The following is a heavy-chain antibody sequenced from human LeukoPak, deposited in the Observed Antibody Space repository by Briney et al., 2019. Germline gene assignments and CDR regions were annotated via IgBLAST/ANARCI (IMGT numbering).Heavy chain of an antibody. CDR3: ASRYTIFGVATFDY. CDR2: IFYSGST. D-gene: IGHD3-3*01. Sequence: KPSETLSLTCTVSGGSISSSSYYWGWIRQPPGKGLYWIGGIFYSGSTYYNPSLKSRVTISVDTSKNQFSLGLNSVTAADTAVYYCASRYTIFGVATFDYWGQGTLVTVSS. V-gene: IGHV4-39*01. J-gene: IGHJ4*02. CDR1: GGSISSSSYY.